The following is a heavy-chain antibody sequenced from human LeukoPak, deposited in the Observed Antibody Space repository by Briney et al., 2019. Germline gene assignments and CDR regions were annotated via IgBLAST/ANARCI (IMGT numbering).Heavy chain of an antibody. CDR2: ISDSGSHT. D-gene: IGHD3-22*01. Sequence: GGSLRLSCAASGFIFDRYGMTWVRQAPGEGLKWVSSISDSGSHTYYAGSVKGRFTVSRDNSKNTVYVQMNSLRAEDTAIYYCAKQESSGSYPYYFDYWGQGTLVTVSS. CDR1: GFIFDRYG. CDR3: AKQESSGSYPYYFDY. V-gene: IGHV3-23*01. J-gene: IGHJ4*02.